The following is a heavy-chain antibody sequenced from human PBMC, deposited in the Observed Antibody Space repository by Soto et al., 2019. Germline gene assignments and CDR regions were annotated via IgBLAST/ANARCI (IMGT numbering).Heavy chain of an antibody. V-gene: IGHV4-59*01. D-gene: IGHD3-22*01. CDR3: VRARYDSSGYYYFDY. J-gene: IGHJ4*02. CDR1: GGSISGYY. CDR2: IYYSGST. Sequence: SETLSLTCTVSGGSISGYYWSWIRQPPGKGLEWIGYIYYSGSTIYNPSLKSRVTISVDTSKNQFSLKLSSVTAADTAVYYCVRARYDSSGYYYFDYWGQGTLVTVSS.